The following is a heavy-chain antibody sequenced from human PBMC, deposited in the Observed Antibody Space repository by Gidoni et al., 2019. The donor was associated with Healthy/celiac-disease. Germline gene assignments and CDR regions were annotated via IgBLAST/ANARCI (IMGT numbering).Heavy chain of an antibody. Sequence: QVQLVESGGGVVQPGRSLRLSCAASGFTFSSYGMHWVRQAPGKGLEWVAVIWYDGSNKYYADSVKGRFTISRDNSKNTLYLQMNSLRAEDTAVYYCAREYRGSGPGYWGQGTLVTVSS. CDR2: IWYDGSNK. CDR3: AREYRGSGPGY. J-gene: IGHJ4*02. D-gene: IGHD6-19*01. V-gene: IGHV3-33*01. CDR1: GFTFSSYG.